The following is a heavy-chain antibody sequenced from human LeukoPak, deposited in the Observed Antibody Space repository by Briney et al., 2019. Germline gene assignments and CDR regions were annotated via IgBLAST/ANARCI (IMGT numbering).Heavy chain of an antibody. Sequence: GASVKVSCKASGYTFTSYAMNWVRQAPGQGLEWMGWINTNTGNPTYAQGFTGRFVFSLDTSVSTAYLQISSLKAEDTAVYYCARDLTPRIAVVGGSDWDAFDIWGQGTTVTVSS. V-gene: IGHV7-4-1*02. D-gene: IGHD6-19*01. CDR1: GYTFTSYA. J-gene: IGHJ3*02. CDR3: ARDLTPRIAVVGGSDWDAFDI. CDR2: INTNTGNP.